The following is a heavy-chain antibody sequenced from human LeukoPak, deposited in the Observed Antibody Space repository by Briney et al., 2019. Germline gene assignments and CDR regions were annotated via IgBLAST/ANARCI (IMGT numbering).Heavy chain of an antibody. V-gene: IGHV4-59*01. J-gene: IGHJ4*02. CDR1: GGSISSYY. CDR3: ARQRVDYLDY. Sequence: PSETLSLTCTVSGGSISSYYWSWIRQPPGKGLEWIGYIYYSGSTNYNPSLKSRVTISVDTSKNQFSLKLSSVTAADTAVHYCARQRVDYLDYWGQGTLVTVSS. CDR2: IYYSGST.